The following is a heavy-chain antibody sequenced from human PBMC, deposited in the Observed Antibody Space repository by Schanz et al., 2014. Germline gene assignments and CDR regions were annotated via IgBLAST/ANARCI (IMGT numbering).Heavy chain of an antibody. V-gene: IGHV3-9*01. J-gene: IGHJ6*02. D-gene: IGHD3-16*01. Sequence: VQLVESGGSVVQPGRSLRLSCAASGFTFDDYAMHWVRQAPGKGLEWVSGISWNSGSIGYADSVKGRFTISRDDAKNSLYLQMNSLRAEDTALYYCAKDRQNRVNRVGYYYGMDVWGQGTTVTVSS. CDR2: ISWNSGSI. CDR1: GFTFDDYA. CDR3: AKDRQNRVNRVGYYYGMDV.